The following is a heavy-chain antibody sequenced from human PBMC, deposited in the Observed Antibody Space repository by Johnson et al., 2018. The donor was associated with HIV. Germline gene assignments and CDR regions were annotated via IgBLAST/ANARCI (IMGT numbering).Heavy chain of an antibody. D-gene: IGHD6-6*01. J-gene: IGHJ3*02. CDR3: ARDQSSRQAFDI. CDR1: GFTFNPYG. CDR2: ISYDGSNK. V-gene: IGHV3-30*19. Sequence: QVQLVESGGGVVQPGRSLRLSCAASGFTFNPYGIHWVRRAPGKGLEWVALISYDGSNKYYADSVKGRFTISRDNSKNTLYLQMNSLRAEDTAVYYCARDQSSRQAFDIWGQGTMVTVSS.